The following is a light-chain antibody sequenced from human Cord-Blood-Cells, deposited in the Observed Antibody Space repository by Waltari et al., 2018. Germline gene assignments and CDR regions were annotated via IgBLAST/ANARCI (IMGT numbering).Light chain of an antibody. V-gene: IGKV4-1*01. Sequence: DIVMTQSPDSLAVSLGERAIIHCNSRQSVLYSSNNKNYLAWYQQKPGQPPKLLIYWASTRESGVPDRFSGSGSGTDFTLTISSLQAEDVAVYYCQQYYSTPLTFGGGTKVEIK. CDR1: QSVLYSSNNKNY. J-gene: IGKJ4*01. CDR3: QQYYSTPLT. CDR2: WAS.